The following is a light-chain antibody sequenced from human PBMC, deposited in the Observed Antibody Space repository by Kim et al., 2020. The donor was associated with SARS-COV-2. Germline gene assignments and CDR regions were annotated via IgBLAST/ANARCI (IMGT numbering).Light chain of an antibody. CDR2: YKSDSDK. CDR1: SGINVGTYR. Sequence: VLTQPSSLSASPGASASLTCTLRSGINVGTYRIYWYQQKPGSPPLYLLRYKSDSDKQQGSGVPSRFSGSTDASANAGILLISGLQSEDEAVYYCMIWHSSAWVFGGGTQLTVL. V-gene: IGLV5-45*02. J-gene: IGLJ3*02. CDR3: MIWHSSAWV.